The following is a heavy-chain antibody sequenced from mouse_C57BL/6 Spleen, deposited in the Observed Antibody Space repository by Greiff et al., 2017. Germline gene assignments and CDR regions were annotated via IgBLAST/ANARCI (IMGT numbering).Heavy chain of an antibody. CDR2: IYPRSGNT. CDR1: GYTFTSYG. J-gene: IGHJ1*03. CDR3: ARSGYYYGSRGYVDV. V-gene: IGHV1-81*01. Sequence: QVQLQQSGAELARPGASVKLSCKASGYTFTSYGISWVKQRPGQGLEWIGEIYPRSGNTYYNEKFKGKATLTADKSSSTAYMELRSLTSEDSAVYFCARSGYYYGSRGYVDVWGTGTTVTVSS. D-gene: IGHD1-1*01.